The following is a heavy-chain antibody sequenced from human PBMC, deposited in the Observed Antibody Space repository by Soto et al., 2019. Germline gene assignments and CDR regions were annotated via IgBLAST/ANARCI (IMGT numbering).Heavy chain of an antibody. CDR1: GFTFSSYA. J-gene: IGHJ5*02. Sequence: EVQLLESGGGLVQPGGSLRLSCAASGFTFSSYAMSWVRQAPGKGLGWVSAISGSGGSTYYADSVKGRFTISRDNSKNTLYLQMNSLRAEDTAVYYCAKDRYGSGSYYVNWFDPWGQGTLVTVSS. V-gene: IGHV3-23*01. D-gene: IGHD3-10*01. CDR2: ISGSGGST. CDR3: AKDRYGSGSYYVNWFDP.